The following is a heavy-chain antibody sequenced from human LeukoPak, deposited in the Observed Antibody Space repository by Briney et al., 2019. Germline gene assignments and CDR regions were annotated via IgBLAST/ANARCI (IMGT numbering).Heavy chain of an antibody. J-gene: IGHJ4*02. Sequence: SETLSLTCAVYGGSFSGYYWSWIRQPPGKGLEWIGEINHSGSTNYNPSLKSRVTISVDTSKNQFSLKLSSVTAADTAVYYCARGSGMGWLRLAYYFDYWGQGTLVTVSS. V-gene: IGHV4-34*01. CDR3: ARGSGMGWLRLAYYFDY. CDR1: GGSFSGYY. CDR2: INHSGST. D-gene: IGHD5-12*01.